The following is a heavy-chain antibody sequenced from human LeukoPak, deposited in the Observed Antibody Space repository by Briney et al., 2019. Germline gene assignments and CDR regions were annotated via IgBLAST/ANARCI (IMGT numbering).Heavy chain of an antibody. V-gene: IGHV4-30-4*01. CDR1: GGSISSGDYY. J-gene: IGHJ6*03. D-gene: IGHD5-18*01. CDR2: IYYSGST. CDR3: ARHGYSYGSLYYYYYMDV. Sequence: SETLSLTCTVSGGSISSGDYYWSWIRQPPGKGLEWIGYIYYSGSTYYNPSLKSRVTISVDTSKNQFSLKLSSVTAADTAVYYCARHGYSYGSLYYYYYMDVWGKGTTVTVSS.